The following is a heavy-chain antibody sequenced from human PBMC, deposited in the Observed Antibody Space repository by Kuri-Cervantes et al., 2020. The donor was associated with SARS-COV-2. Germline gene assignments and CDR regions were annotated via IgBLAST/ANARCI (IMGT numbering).Heavy chain of an antibody. CDR3: ARDRAGGYGSGYQYYFDS. CDR1: GFTFSSYG. J-gene: IGHJ4*02. V-gene: IGHV3-33*01. CDR2: IWYDGSNK. Sequence: GESLKISCAASGFTFSSYGMHWVRQAPGKGLEWVAVIWYDGSNKYYADSVKGRFTISRDNAKTSVYLQMNSLRAEDTAVYYCARDRAGGYGSGYQYYFDSWGQGTLVTVSS. D-gene: IGHD5-18*01.